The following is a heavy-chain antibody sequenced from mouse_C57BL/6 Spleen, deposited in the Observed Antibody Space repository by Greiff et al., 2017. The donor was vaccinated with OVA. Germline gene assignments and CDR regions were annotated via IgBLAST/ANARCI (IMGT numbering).Heavy chain of an antibody. CDR1: GFSLTSYG. Sequence: QVQLKESGPGLVQPSQSLSITCTVSGFSLTSYGVHWVRQSPGKGLEWLGVIWSGGSTDYNAAFISRLSISKDNSKSQVFFKMNSLQADDTAIYYGASNFYGSSYHGYFDVWGTGTTVTVSS. V-gene: IGHV2-2*01. D-gene: IGHD1-1*01. CDR3: ASNFYGSSYHGYFDV. J-gene: IGHJ1*03. CDR2: IWSGGST.